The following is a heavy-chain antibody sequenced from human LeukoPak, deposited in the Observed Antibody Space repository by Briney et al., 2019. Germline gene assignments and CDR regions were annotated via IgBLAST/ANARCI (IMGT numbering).Heavy chain of an antibody. CDR2: ISEDGMKK. D-gene: IGHD6-13*01. Sequence: GGSLRLSCAASGFTFSNYGMHCLRQAPGKGLEWVAGISEDGMKKYYADSVRARFTISRDNSNNTLFLQMNYLRPDDTAVYYCAKDRDTTASGTFDSWGQGALVTVSS. CDR3: AKDRDTTASGTFDS. CDR1: GFTFSNYG. J-gene: IGHJ4*02. V-gene: IGHV3-30*18.